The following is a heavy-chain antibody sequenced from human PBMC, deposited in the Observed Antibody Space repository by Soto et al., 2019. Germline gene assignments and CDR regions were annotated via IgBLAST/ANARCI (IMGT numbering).Heavy chain of an antibody. D-gene: IGHD3-22*01. CDR2: INAGNGNT. Sequence: GASVKVSCKASGYTFTGYYMHCVRQAPGQRLEWMGWINAGNGNTKYSQKFQGRVTITRDTSASTAYMELSSLRSEDTAVYYCARGRYYYDSSGYYLGAFDIWGQGTMV. V-gene: IGHV1-3*01. J-gene: IGHJ3*02. CDR1: GYTFTGYY. CDR3: ARGRYYYDSSGYYLGAFDI.